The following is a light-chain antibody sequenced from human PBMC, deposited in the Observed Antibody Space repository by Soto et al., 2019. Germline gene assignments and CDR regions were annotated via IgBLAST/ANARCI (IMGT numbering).Light chain of an antibody. Sequence: EIVMTQSPATLSVSPGEGATLSCRASQSVSSNLAWLQKKPGQAPRLLIYGASTRATGIPARFSGSGSGTEFTLTISSLQSEDFVVYYCQQYNKWPPTFGQGTKVDIK. V-gene: IGKV3-15*01. J-gene: IGKJ1*01. CDR3: QQYNKWPPT. CDR2: GAS. CDR1: QSVSSN.